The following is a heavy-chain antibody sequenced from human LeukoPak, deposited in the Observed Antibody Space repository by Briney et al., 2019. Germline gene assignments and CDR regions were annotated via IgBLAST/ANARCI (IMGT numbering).Heavy chain of an antibody. CDR3: ARKFDILTGQSNWFAP. J-gene: IGHJ5*02. CDR2: INPNSGDT. V-gene: IGHV1-2*02. D-gene: IGHD3-9*01. Sequence: ASVKVSCKASGYTFTSYFMHWVRQAPGQGLEWMGWINPNSGDTLYAQNFQGRVTMTRDTSISTAYMELTRLRSDDTAVYYCARKFDILTGQSNWFAPWGQGTLVTVSS. CDR1: GYTFTSYF.